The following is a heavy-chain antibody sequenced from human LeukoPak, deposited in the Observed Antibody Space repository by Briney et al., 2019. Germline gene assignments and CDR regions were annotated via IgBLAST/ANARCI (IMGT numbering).Heavy chain of an antibody. CDR3: ATTRGFDY. CDR1: GFTFSRYW. J-gene: IGHJ4*02. Sequence: GGSLRLSCAASGFTFSRYWMSWVRQTPGKGLEWVANIKEDGGEKYCVDSVKGRFTISRDNAKSSLFLQMNSLRTEDTAVYYCATTRGFDYWGQGTLVTVSS. CDR2: IKEDGGEK. D-gene: IGHD1-1*01. V-gene: IGHV3-7*03.